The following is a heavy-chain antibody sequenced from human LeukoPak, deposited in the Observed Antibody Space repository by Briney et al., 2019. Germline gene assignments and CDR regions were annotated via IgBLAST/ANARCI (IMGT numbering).Heavy chain of an antibody. J-gene: IGHJ4*02. CDR3: ARDLGPVWFGELYFDY. V-gene: IGHV3-21*01. D-gene: IGHD3-10*01. Sequence: PGASLRLSCAASGFTFSSYSMNWVRQAPGKGLEWVSSISSSSSYIYYADSVKGRFTISRDNAKNSLYLQMNSLRAEDTAVYYCARDLGPVWFGELYFDYWGQGTLVTVSS. CDR1: GFTFSSYS. CDR2: ISSSSSYI.